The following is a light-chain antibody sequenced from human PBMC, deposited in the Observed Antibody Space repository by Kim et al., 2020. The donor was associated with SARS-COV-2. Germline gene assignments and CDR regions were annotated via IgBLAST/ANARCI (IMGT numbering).Light chain of an antibody. CDR1: HNVGSN. Sequence: PGEGAASPCRASHNVGSNLAWYRQTRGQAPRLLIYDAASRAAGIPDKFSGSGSGTDFTLTISSLDPEEFAIYYCQQHSNWPPARTFGGGTKVDIK. CDR2: DAA. CDR3: QQHSNWPPART. J-gene: IGKJ4*01. V-gene: IGKV3-11*01.